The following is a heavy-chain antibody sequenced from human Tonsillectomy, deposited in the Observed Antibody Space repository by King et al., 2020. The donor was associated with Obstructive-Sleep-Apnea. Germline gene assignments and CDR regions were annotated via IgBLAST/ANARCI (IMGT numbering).Heavy chain of an antibody. J-gene: IGHJ5*02. D-gene: IGHD3-10*01. V-gene: IGHV4-30-4*08. Sequence: RARTGAGAGGASARGGYDWGGVRQPPGKGLEGIGDTLYSGSAVSHPSRKSRGTMSLDPSKIQFSRKLTSVTAADTAVDFCAREFYASGSYYGYWFDPWGQGTLVTVSS. CDR1: GGASARGGYD. CDR2: TLYSGSA. CDR3: AREFYASGSYYGYWFDP.